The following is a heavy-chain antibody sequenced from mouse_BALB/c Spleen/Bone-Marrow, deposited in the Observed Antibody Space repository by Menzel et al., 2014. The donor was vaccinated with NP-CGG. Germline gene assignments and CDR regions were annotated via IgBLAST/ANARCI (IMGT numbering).Heavy chain of an antibody. CDR2: IDPANGNT. V-gene: IGHV14-3*02. CDR1: GFNIKDTY. Sequence: VQLKESGAELVKPGASVKSSCTASGFNIKDTYMHWVKQRPEQGLEWIGRIDPANGNTKYDPKFQGKATITADTSSNTAYLQLSSLTSEDTAVYNCAAYYRYLAWFAYWGQGTLVTVSA. D-gene: IGHD2-14*01. CDR3: AAYYRYLAWFAY. J-gene: IGHJ3*01.